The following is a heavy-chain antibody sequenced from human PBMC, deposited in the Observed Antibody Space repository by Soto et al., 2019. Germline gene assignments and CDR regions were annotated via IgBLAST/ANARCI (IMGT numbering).Heavy chain of an antibody. CDR2: ISSSSSYI. CDR3: ARDLYCRDTSCAPWFDP. Sequence: GGSLRLSCAASGFTFSSYTMNWVRQAPGKGLEWVSSISSSSSYIYYADSVKGRFTISRDNAKKSLYLQMNSLRAEDTAVYYCARDLYCRDTSCAPWFDPWGQGTLVTVSS. V-gene: IGHV3-21*01. D-gene: IGHD2-2*01. CDR1: GFTFSSYT. J-gene: IGHJ5*02.